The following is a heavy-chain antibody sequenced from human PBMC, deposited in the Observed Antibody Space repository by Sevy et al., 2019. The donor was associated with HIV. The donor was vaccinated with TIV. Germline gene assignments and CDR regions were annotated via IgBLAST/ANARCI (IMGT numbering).Heavy chain of an antibody. V-gene: IGHV3-7*01. Sequence: GGSLRLSCAASGFTFSSYWMSWVRQAPGKGLEWVANIKQDGSERYYEDSVKGRFTIARDNTKNPLYLQMNSLRVEETAVYYCARDSQNIVVVPAATINYYYSYYMDVWGKGTTVTVSS. CDR1: GFTFSSYW. J-gene: IGHJ6*03. D-gene: IGHD2-2*01. CDR2: IKQDGSER. CDR3: ARDSQNIVVVPAATINYYYSYYMDV.